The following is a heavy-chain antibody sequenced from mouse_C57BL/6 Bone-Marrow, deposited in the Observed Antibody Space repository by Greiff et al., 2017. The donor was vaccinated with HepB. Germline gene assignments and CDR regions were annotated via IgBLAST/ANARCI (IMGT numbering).Heavy chain of an antibody. Sequence: QVQLQQSGAELARPGASVKLSCKASGYTFTSYGISWVKQRTGQGLEWIGEIYPRSGNTYYNEKFKGKAPLTADKSSSTAYMGLRSLTSEDSAAYFCARGVDYDYGEWFAYWGRGTLVTVSA. CDR1: GYTFTSYG. D-gene: IGHD2-4*01. CDR3: ARGVDYDYGEWFAY. CDR2: IYPRSGNT. J-gene: IGHJ3*01. V-gene: IGHV1-81*01.